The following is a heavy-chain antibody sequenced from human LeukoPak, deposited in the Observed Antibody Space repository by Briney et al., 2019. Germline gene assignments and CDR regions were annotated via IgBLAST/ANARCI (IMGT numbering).Heavy chain of an antibody. CDR1: GFTVSSNY. V-gene: IGHV3-23*01. D-gene: IGHD3-10*01. CDR2: ISVSGGST. CDR3: AKSGSTLWFGESLHFDS. J-gene: IGHJ4*02. Sequence: GGSLRLSCAASGFTVSSNYMTWVRQAPGKGLEWVSGISVSGGSTNYADSVKGRFSISRDNSKNTLYLQMNSLRAEDTAVYYCAKSGSTLWFGESLHFDSWGQGALVTVSS.